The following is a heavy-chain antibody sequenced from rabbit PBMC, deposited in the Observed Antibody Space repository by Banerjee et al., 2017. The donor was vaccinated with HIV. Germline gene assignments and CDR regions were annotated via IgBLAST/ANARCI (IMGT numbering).Heavy chain of an antibody. CDR3: ARGWITMTMNL. V-gene: IGHV1S40*01. D-gene: IGHD2-1*01. CDR1: GFSFSNKCV. Sequence: SSGFSFSNKCVMCWVRQAPGKGLEWIACINTSSGSTVYATWAKGRFTISKTSSTTVTLQMTSLTAADTATYFCARGWITMTMNLWGPGTLVT. CDR2: INTSSGST. J-gene: IGHJ4*01.